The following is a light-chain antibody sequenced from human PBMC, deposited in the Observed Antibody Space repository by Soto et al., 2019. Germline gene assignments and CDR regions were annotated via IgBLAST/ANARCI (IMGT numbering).Light chain of an antibody. CDR2: EVS. V-gene: IGLV2-8*01. CDR3: SAYAGSNNPVV. J-gene: IGLJ2*01. CDR1: SSDVGGYNY. Sequence: QLVLTQPPSASGSPGQSVTISCTGTSSDVGGYNYVSWYQQHPGKAPKLMIYEVSERPSGVPDRFSGSKSGNTASLTVSRLQAEDDADYYCSAYAGSNNPVVFGGGTKLTVL.